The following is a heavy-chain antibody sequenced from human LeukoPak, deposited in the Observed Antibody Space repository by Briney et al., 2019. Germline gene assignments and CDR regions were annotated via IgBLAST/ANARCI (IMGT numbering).Heavy chain of an antibody. CDR3: AAPTTAGYWYFDL. D-gene: IGHD4-17*01. V-gene: IGHV4-59*01. Sequence: PSETLSLTCTVSGGSMSSYYWSWIRQPPGKGLEWIGYIYYSGSTNYNPSLKSRVTISVDTSKNQFSLKLSSVTAADTAVYYCAAPTTAGYWYFDLWGRGTLVTVSS. CDR2: IYYSGST. J-gene: IGHJ2*01. CDR1: GGSMSSYY.